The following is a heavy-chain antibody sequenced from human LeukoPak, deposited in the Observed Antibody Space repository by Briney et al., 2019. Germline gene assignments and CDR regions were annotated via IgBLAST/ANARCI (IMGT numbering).Heavy chain of an antibody. D-gene: IGHD4-11*01. CDR2: IYHSGST. CDR1: GYSISSGYY. CDR3: ARSSYSNIDY. J-gene: IGHJ4*02. V-gene: IGHV4-38-2*02. Sequence: PSETLSLTCTVSGYSISSGYYWGWIRQPPGKGLEWIGSIYHSGSTYYNPSLKSRVTISVDTSKNQFSLKLSSVTAADTAVYYCARSSYSNIDYWGQGTLVTVSS.